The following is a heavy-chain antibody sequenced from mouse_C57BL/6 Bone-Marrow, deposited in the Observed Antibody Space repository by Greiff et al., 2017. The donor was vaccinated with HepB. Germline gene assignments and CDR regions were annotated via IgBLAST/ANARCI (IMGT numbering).Heavy chain of an antibody. V-gene: IGHV5-17*01. Sequence: EVQVVESGGGLVKPGGSLKLSCAASGFTFSDYGMHWVRQAPEKGLEWVAYISSGSSTIYYADTVKGRFTISRDNAKNTLFLQMTSLRSEDTAMYYCARGYYYGSSYRNEFAYWGQGTLVTVSA. D-gene: IGHD1-1*01. CDR2: ISSGSSTI. J-gene: IGHJ3*01. CDR3: ARGYYYGSSYRNEFAY. CDR1: GFTFSDYG.